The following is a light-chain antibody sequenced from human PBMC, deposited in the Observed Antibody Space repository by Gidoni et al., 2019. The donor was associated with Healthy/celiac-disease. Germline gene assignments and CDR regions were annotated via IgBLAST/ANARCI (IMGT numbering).Light chain of an antibody. CDR2: DAS. CDR3: QQRTA. J-gene: IGKJ3*01. V-gene: IGKV3-11*01. Sequence: IVLTQSPATLSLSPGERATLSCRASQSVSSYLAWYQQQPGQAPRLLIYDASNRATGIPARFSGSGSGTDFTLTISSLEPEDFAVYYCQQRTAFXPXTKVDIK. CDR1: QSVSSY.